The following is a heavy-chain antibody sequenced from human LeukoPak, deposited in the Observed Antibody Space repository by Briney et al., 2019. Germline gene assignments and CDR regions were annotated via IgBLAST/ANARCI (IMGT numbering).Heavy chain of an antibody. Sequence: TSETLSLTCAVYGGSFSGYYWSWIRQPPGKGLEWIGEINHSGSTNYNPSLKSRVTISVDTSKNQFSLKLSSVTAADTAVYYCARESDRRGAFDIWGQGTMVTVSS. CDR1: GGSFSGYY. CDR3: ARESDRRGAFDI. V-gene: IGHV4-34*01. CDR2: INHSGST. D-gene: IGHD3-10*01. J-gene: IGHJ3*02.